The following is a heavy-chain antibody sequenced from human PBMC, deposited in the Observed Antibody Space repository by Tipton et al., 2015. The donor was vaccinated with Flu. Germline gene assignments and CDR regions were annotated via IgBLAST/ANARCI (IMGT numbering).Heavy chain of an antibody. CDR1: GFTVTSSYG. D-gene: IGHD4-17*01. V-gene: IGHV3-23*01. Sequence: SLRLSCAASGFTVTSSYGTSWVRQAPGKGLEWVSGISDSGGSTYYADSVKGRFTISRDNSKNTMNLQMNSLRVEDTAVYYCANFDGAPWGQGTLITVSS. J-gene: IGHJ5*01. CDR2: ISDSGGST. CDR3: ANFDGAP.